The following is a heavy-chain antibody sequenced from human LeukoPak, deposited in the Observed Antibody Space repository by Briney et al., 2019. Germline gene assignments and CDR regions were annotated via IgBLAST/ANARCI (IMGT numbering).Heavy chain of an antibody. D-gene: IGHD6-19*01. CDR3: ARGPIAVAGGGIDY. V-gene: IGHV4-38-2*02. Sequence: SETLSLTCSVSGYSISSGFFWGWIRQPPGKGLEWIGEINHSGSTNYNPSLKSRVTISVDTSKNQFSLKLSSVTAADTAVYYCARGPIAVAGGGIDYWGQGSLVTVSS. J-gene: IGHJ4*02. CDR2: INHSGST. CDR1: GYSISSGFF.